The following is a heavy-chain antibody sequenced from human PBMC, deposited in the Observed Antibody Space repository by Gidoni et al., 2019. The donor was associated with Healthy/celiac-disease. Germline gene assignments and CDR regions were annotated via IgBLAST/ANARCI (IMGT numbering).Heavy chain of an antibody. J-gene: IGHJ5*02. CDR3: ARDRGRALGNWFDP. Sequence: EVQLVESGGGLVQPGGSRRLSCAASGFTFSSYWMHWVRQAPGKGLVWVSRINSDGSSTSDADSVKGRFTISRDNAKNTLYLQMNSLRAEDTAVYYCARDRGRALGNWFDPWGQGTLVTVSS. V-gene: IGHV3-74*01. CDR2: INSDGSST. D-gene: IGHD3-10*01. CDR1: GFTFSSYW.